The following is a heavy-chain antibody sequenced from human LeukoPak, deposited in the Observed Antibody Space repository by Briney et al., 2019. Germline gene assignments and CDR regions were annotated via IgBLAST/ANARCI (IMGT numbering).Heavy chain of an antibody. CDR3: ARAPKRILTGYYFDY. CDR1: GFTVSSNY. Sequence: GGSLRLSCAASGFTVSSNYMSWVRQAPGKGLEWVSVIYSGGSTYYADSVKGRFTISRDNSKNTLYLQVNSLRAEDTAVYYCARAPKRILTGYYFDYWGQGTLVTVSS. CDR2: IYSGGST. D-gene: IGHD3-9*01. J-gene: IGHJ4*02. V-gene: IGHV3-66*01.